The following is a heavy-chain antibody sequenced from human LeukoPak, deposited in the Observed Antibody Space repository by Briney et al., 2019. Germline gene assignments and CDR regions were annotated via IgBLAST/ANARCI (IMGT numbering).Heavy chain of an antibody. D-gene: IGHD6-13*01. Sequence: ASVKVSCKASGYTFTSYDINWVRQATGQGLEWMGWMNPKSGDTGYPQKFQGRVTMTRNTSISTAYMELSSLRFEDTAVYFCARDPRTAAGRQFDYWGQGTLVTVSS. CDR3: ARDPRTAAGRQFDY. J-gene: IGHJ4*02. V-gene: IGHV1-8*01. CDR1: GYTFTSYD. CDR2: MNPKSGDT.